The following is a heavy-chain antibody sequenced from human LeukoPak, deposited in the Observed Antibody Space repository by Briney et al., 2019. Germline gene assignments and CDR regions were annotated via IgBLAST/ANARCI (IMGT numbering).Heavy chain of an antibody. CDR1: GGSINNYY. CDR3: ARIGGNFPSLDS. D-gene: IGHD4-23*01. V-gene: IGHV4-4*07. J-gene: IGHJ5*01. Sequence: SEALSLTCSVSGGSINNYYWSWLRQPAGKGLEWIGRIYTSGSTNYNPSLKSRVTMSVDTSKNQFSLKLTSVTAADTAVYYCARIGGNFPSLDSWGQGILVTVSS. CDR2: IYTSGST.